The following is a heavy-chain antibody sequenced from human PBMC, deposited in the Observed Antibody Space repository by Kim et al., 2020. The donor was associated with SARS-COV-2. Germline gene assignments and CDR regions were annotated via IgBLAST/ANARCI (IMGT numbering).Heavy chain of an antibody. CDR2: ITHGGTT. D-gene: IGHD1-26*01. J-gene: IGHJ6*02. CDR1: SGFLSGFH. V-gene: IGHV4-34*01. Sequence: SETLSLTCGVNSGFLSGFHWSWIRLSPGKGLEWIGEITHGGTTHYNLALKGRLAISVDTSQNQFSLRLNSVTVADTAVYYCARVRRVGPTTKYYFSGMDVWGQGTTVTVSS. CDR3: ARVRRVGPTTKYYFSGMDV.